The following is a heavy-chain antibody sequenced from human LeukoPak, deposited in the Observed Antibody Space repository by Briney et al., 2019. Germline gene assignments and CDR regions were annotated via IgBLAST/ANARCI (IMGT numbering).Heavy chain of an antibody. CDR1: GGSFSGYY. CDR3: TRDARFGELLDY. J-gene: IGHJ4*02. Sequence: PSETLSLTCAVFGGSFSGYYWTWIRQPPGKGLEWIGEINPSGGTKYNPSLKSRVTISVDTAKNQFSLKLTSVTAAGTATYYCTRDARFGELLDYWSQGTLVTVSS. D-gene: IGHD3-10*01. CDR2: INPSGGT. V-gene: IGHV4-34*01.